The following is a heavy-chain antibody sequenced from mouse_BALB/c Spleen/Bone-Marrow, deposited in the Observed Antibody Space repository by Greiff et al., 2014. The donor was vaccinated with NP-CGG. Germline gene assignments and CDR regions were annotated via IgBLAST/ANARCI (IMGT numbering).Heavy chain of an antibody. Sequence: EVQLVESGPSLVKPSQTLSLTCSVTGDSITSGYWNWIRKFPGNKLEYMGYISHSGSTYYSPSLKSRISITRDTSKNQYYLQLNSVTTEDTATYYCVRAGYRYDVGYAMDYWGQGTSVTVSS. CDR3: VRAGYRYDVGYAMDY. J-gene: IGHJ4*01. CDR2: ISHSGST. D-gene: IGHD2-14*01. CDR1: GDSITSGY. V-gene: IGHV3-8*02.